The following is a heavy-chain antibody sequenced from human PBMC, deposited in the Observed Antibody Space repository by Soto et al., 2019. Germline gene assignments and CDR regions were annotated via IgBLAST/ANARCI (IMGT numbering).Heavy chain of an antibody. D-gene: IGHD5-12*01. CDR3: VKHSVYDYQGSNYYGMDV. V-gene: IGHV3-64D*06. Sequence: GGSLRLSCSASGFTFSSYAMHWVRQAPGSGLECVSSIDSDAGSTYYADSVKGRFTISRDNSKNTLYLQMSSLRIDDTAVYYCVKHSVYDYQGSNYYGMDVWGKGTTVTVSS. CDR1: GFTFSSYA. CDR2: IDSDAGST. J-gene: IGHJ6*04.